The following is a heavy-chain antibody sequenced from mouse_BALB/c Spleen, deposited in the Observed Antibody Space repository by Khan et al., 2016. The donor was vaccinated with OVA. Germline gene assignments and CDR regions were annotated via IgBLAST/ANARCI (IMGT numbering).Heavy chain of an antibody. CDR2: IYPGSDNT. J-gene: IGHJ3*01. Sequence: QVQLKQSGAELARPGASVTLSCKASGYTFTDYYINWMRQRTGQGLEWIGEIYPGSDNTYYNEKFKGQATLTADNSSSTAYMQLSSLTSEDTAVYFCASECAAWFPYWGQGTLVTVSA. CDR1: GYTFTDYY. CDR3: ASECAAWFPY. V-gene: IGHV1-77*01.